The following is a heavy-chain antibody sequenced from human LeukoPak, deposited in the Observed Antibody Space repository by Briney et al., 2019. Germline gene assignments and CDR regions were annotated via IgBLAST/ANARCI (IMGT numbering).Heavy chain of an antibody. D-gene: IGHD2-8*01. CDR3: ARLVCTNGVCYVFDP. J-gene: IGHJ5*02. Sequence: PGGSLRLSCAASGFTFSDYSMNWVRQAPGKGLEWVSSISSSNNYIYSADYADSVKGRFTTSRDNAKNSLYLQMNSLRAEDTAVYYCARLVCTNGVCYVFDPWGQGILVTVSS. CDR2: ISSSNNYI. CDR1: GFTFSDYS. V-gene: IGHV3-21*01.